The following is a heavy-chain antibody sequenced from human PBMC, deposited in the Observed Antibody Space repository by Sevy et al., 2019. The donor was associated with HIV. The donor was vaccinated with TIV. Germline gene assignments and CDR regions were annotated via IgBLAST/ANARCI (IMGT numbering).Heavy chain of an antibody. CDR2: IYYSGST. CDR3: ARRYPMVQGGIDY. CDR1: GGSISSSSYY. Sequence: SQTLSLTCTVSGGSISSSSYYWCWIRQPPGKGLEWIGSIYYSGSTYYNPSLKSRVTISVDTSKNQFSLKLSSVTAADTAVYYCARRYPMVQGGIDYWGQGTLVTVSS. J-gene: IGHJ4*02. D-gene: IGHD3-10*01. V-gene: IGHV4-39*01.